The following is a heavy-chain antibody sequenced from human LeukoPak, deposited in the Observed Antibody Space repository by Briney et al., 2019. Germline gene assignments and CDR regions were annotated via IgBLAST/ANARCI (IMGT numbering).Heavy chain of an antibody. V-gene: IGHV3-23*01. CDR2: ISGSGGST. CDR3: VRADGNYGYVFDY. J-gene: IGHJ4*02. CDR1: GFIFKNYA. D-gene: IGHD5-18*01. Sequence: GGSLRLSCVASGFIFKNYAMHYVRQAPGKGLEWVAVISGSGGSTYYADSVKGRFTISRDNSKNTLYLQMNSLRAEDTSVYYCVRADGNYGYVFDYWGQGTLVTVSS.